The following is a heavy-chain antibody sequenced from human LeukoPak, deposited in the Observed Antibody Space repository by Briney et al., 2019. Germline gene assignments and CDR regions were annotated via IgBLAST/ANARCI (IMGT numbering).Heavy chain of an antibody. CDR2: ISSSGSTI. D-gene: IGHD3-9*01. CDR3: ARDRGLRYFDGAFDY. V-gene: IGHV3-11*01. CDR1: GFTFSAYY. Sequence: PGGSLRLSCAASGFTFSAYYMSWIRQAPGKGLEWVSYISSSGSTIYYADSVKGRFTISRDDAKNSLYLQMNSLRAEDTAVYYCARDRGLRYFDGAFDYWGQGTLVTVSS. J-gene: IGHJ4*02.